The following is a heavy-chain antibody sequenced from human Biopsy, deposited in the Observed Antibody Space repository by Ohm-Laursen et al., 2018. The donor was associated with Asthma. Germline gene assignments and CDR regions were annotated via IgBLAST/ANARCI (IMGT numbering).Heavy chain of an antibody. CDR2: ISAYNGNT. D-gene: IGHD1-26*01. J-gene: IGHJ4*02. V-gene: IGHV1-18*04. CDR1: GYTFTSYG. Sequence: GSSVKVSCKASGYTFTSYGISWVRQAPGQGLEWMGWISAYNGNTNYAQKLQGRVTMTTDTSTSTAYMELSSLRSEDTAVYYCASAGALIVGATMGYWGQGTLVTVSA. CDR3: ASAGALIVGATMGY.